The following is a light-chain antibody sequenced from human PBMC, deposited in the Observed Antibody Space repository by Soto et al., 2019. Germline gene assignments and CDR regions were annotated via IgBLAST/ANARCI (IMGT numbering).Light chain of an antibody. J-gene: IGLJ1*01. V-gene: IGLV2-14*03. CDR1: SSDVGGYNY. Sequence: QSVLNQPASVSGSPGQSITISCTGTSSDVGGYNYVSWYQHHPGKVPQLMIYDVSNRPSGVSNRFSGSKSGNTASLTISGLQAEDEADYYCYSYTSSNPYVFGTGTKVTVL. CDR3: YSYTSSNPYV. CDR2: DVS.